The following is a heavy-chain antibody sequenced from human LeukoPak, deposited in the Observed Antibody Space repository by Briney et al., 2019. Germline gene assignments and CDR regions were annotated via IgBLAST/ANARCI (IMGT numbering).Heavy chain of an antibody. CDR3: ARQRGDTAMVAYYYGMDV. D-gene: IGHD5-18*01. J-gene: IGHJ6*02. CDR2: IYYSGST. Sequence: SETLSLTCTVSGGSISSSSYYWGWLRQPPGKGLEWIGSIYYSGSTYYNPSLKSRITISVDTSKNQFSLKLSSVTAADTAVYYCARQRGDTAMVAYYYGMDVWGQGTTVTVSS. V-gene: IGHV4-39*01. CDR1: GGSISSSSYY.